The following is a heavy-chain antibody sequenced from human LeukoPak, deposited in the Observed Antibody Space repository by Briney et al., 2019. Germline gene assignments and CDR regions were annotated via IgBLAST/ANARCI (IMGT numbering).Heavy chain of an antibody. V-gene: IGHV1-69*05. CDR3: AREGAYGSGPHRGYYYYYYMDV. Sequence: SVKVSCKASGGTFSSYAISWVRQAPGQGLEWMGGIIPIFGTANYAQKFQGRVTITTDESTSTAYMELSSLRSEDTAVYYCAREGAYGSGPHRGYYYYYYMDVWGKGTTVTVSS. J-gene: IGHJ6*03. CDR1: GGTFSSYA. D-gene: IGHD3-10*01. CDR2: IIPIFGTA.